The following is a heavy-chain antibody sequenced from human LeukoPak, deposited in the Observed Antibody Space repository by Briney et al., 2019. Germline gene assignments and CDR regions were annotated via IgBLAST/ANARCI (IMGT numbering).Heavy chain of an antibody. V-gene: IGHV3-66*01. J-gene: IGHJ4*02. CDR2: IYSDGGT. CDR1: GFTVSSNY. CDR3: ARVDYGSGSYFDY. Sequence: QAGGSLRLSCAASGFTVSSNYMSGARQAPGKRREGVSVIYSDGGTYYADSVTGRFTISRDNSKNKLFLQMNSLRAEDTAVYYCARVDYGSGSYFDYWGQGTLVTVSS. D-gene: IGHD3-10*01.